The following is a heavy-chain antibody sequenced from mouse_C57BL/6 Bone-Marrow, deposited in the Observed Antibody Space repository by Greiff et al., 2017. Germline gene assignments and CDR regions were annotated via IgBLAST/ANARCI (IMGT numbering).Heavy chain of an antibody. CDR3: ARLTWFAY. V-gene: IGHV5-12*01. Sequence: EVKLMESGGGLVQPGGSLKLSCAASGFTFSDYYMYWVRQTPEKRLEWVAYISNGGGSTYYPDTVKCRFTISRDNAKNTLYLQMSRLKSEDTAMYYCARLTWFAYWGQGTLVTVSA. CDR1: GFTFSDYY. CDR2: ISNGGGST. J-gene: IGHJ3*01.